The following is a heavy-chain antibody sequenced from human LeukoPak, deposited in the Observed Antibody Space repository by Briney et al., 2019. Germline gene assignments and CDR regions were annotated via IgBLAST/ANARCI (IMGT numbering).Heavy chain of an antibody. CDR1: GFTFSGKS. D-gene: IGHD3-10*02. CDR2: ISSSGSTI. Sequence: GGSLRLSCTASGFTFSGKSMNWVRQAPGKGLEWVSYISSSGSTIYYADSVKGRFTISRDNAKNSLYLQMNSLRAEDTAVYYCAELGITMIGGVWGKGTTVTISS. J-gene: IGHJ6*04. V-gene: IGHV3-48*04. CDR3: AELGITMIGGV.